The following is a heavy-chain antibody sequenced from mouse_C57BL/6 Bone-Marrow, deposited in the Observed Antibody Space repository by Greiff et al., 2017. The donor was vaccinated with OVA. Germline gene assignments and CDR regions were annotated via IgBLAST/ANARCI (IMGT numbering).Heavy chain of an antibody. Sequence: VQLQQSGAELVKPGASVKLSCKASGYTFTSYWMQWVKQRPGQGLEWIGEIDPSDSYTNYNQKFKGKSTLTVDTSSSTAYMQLSSLTSEDSAVYYGARNDDPDWGQGTTLTVSS. J-gene: IGHJ2*01. CDR3: ARNDDPD. CDR1: GYTFTSYW. CDR2: IDPSDSYT. D-gene: IGHD2-3*01. V-gene: IGHV1-50*01.